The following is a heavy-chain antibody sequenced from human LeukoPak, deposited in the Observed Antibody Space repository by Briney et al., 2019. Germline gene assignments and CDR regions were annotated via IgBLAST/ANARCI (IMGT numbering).Heavy chain of an antibody. CDR2: ISWNSGRI. CDR1: GFTFDDYA. CDR3: AKDFGYSCGYGFDY. D-gene: IGHD5-18*01. J-gene: IGHJ4*02. Sequence: PGGSLRLSCAASGFTFDDYAMHWVRQAPGKGLEWVSGISWNSGRIAYADSVKGRFTISRDNAKNSLYLQMNSLRAGDTALYYCAKDFGYSCGYGFDYWGQGTLVTVSS. V-gene: IGHV3-9*01.